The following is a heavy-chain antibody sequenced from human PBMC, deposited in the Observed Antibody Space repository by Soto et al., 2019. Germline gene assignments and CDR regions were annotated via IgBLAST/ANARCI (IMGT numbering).Heavy chain of an antibody. CDR1: GGTFSGYT. Sequence: ALVKLSCKASGGTFSGYTISWVRQAPGQGIEWMGRIIPILGIANYAQKFQGRVTITADKSTSTAYMELSSLRSEDTAVYYCASGSLGYCSGGSCYEGAYWGQGTLVTVSS. V-gene: IGHV1-69*02. CDR3: ASGSLGYCSGGSCYEGAY. J-gene: IGHJ4*02. D-gene: IGHD2-15*01. CDR2: IIPILGIA.